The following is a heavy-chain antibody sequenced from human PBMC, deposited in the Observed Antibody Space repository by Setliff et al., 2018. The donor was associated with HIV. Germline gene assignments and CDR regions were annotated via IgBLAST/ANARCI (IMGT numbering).Heavy chain of an antibody. J-gene: IGHJ1*01. Sequence: GGSLRLSCAASGFAFSSYSMNWVRQAPGKGLEWVSSISSSTNYIFYADSVKGRFTISRDNAKNSLYLQMNSLRVEDTAVYYCAKSDHFYYDNSGWMAYFQHWGQGTLVTVSS. CDR3: AKSDHFYYDNSGWMAYFQH. D-gene: IGHD3-22*01. CDR2: ISSSTNYI. V-gene: IGHV3-21*01. CDR1: GFAFSSYS.